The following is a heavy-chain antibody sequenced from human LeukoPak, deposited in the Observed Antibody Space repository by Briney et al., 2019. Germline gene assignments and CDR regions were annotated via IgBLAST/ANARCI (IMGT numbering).Heavy chain of an antibody. CDR1: GYIFPSYW. D-gene: IGHD3-10*01. Sequence: PGESLKISCKGSGYIFPSYWIVWVRQMPGKGLEWLGSIYPSDSDTRYSPSLRGQVTISADKSVSTAYLQWSSLKASDTAMYYCARHFRGHAFDVWGQGTMVTVSS. CDR3: ARHFRGHAFDV. V-gene: IGHV5-51*01. CDR2: IYPSDSDT. J-gene: IGHJ3*01.